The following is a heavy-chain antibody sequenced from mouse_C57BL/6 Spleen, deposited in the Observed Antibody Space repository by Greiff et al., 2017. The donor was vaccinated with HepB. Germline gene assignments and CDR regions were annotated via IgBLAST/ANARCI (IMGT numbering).Heavy chain of an antibody. V-gene: IGHV1-64*01. D-gene: IGHD4-1*01. CDR2: IHPNSGST. CDR1: GYTFTSYW. Sequence: QVQLQQPGAELVKPGASVKLSCKASGYTFTSYWMHWVKQRPGQGLEWIGMIHPNSGSTNYNEKFKSKATLTVDKSSSTAYMQLSSLTSEDSAVYYCAREGGTGTRQAWFAYWGQGTLVTVSA. CDR3: AREGGTGTRQAWFAY. J-gene: IGHJ3*01.